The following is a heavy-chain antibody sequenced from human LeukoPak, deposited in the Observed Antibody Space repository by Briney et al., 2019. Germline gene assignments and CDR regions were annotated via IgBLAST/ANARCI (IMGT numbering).Heavy chain of an antibody. Sequence: PGGSLRLSCETSGFTFSSYGMHWVRQAPGEGLEYVAAVSSNGGRTYYANSVKGRFSISRDNSRNTLYLQMGSLRAEDTAVYYCARGDWKLDYWGQGTLVTVSS. V-gene: IGHV3-64*01. CDR1: GFTFSSYG. D-gene: IGHD1-1*01. J-gene: IGHJ4*02. CDR3: ARGDWKLDY. CDR2: VSSNGGRT.